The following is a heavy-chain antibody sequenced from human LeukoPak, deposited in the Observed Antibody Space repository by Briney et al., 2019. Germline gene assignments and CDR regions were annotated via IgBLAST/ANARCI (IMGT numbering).Heavy chain of an antibody. CDR2: ITGTGTNI. CDR3: ARTRPYCGGECPLNL. CDR1: GFSFSDYT. V-gene: IGHV3-48*01. J-gene: IGHJ4*02. Sequence: GGSLRLSCVAPGFSFSDYTMTWVRQAPGKGLEWLLSITGTGTNIKSADFVRGRFSISRDNAKNSLYLQMTGPRGGDTATYFCARTRPYCGGECPLNLWGQGTLVAVS. D-gene: IGHD2-21*01.